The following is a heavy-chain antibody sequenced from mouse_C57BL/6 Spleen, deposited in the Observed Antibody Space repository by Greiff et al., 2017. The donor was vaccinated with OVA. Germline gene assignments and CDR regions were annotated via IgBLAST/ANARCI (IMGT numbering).Heavy chain of an antibody. CDR3: ARQGESRYFDV. J-gene: IGHJ1*03. V-gene: IGHV5-6*02. CDR1: GFTFSSYG. CDR2: ISSGGSYT. D-gene: IGHD1-3*01. Sequence: EVKLVESGGDLVKPGGSLKLSCAASGFTFSSYGMSWVRQTPDKRLAWVATISSGGSYTYYPDSVTGRFTISRDNAKNTLYLQMSSLKSEDTAMYYCARQGESRYFDVWGTGTTVTVSS.